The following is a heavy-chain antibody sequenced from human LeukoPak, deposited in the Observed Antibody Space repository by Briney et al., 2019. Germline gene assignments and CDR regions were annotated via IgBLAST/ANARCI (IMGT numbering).Heavy chain of an antibody. CDR3: AKDEATSGGGLAS. V-gene: IGHV3-30*02. CDR2: IRYDGSNK. J-gene: IGHJ4*02. Sequence: GGSLRLSCAASGFTFSSYGMHWVRQAPGKGLEWVAFIRYDGSNKYYADSVKGRFTISRDNSRNTLFLHMSSLRADDTAVYYCAKDEATSGGGLASWGQGTLVTVSS. CDR1: GFTFSSYG. D-gene: IGHD3-10*01.